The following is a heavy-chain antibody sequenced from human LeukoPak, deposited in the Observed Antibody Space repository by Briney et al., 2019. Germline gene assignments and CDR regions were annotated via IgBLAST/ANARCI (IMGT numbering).Heavy chain of an antibody. CDR2: ITPILGIA. CDR1: GGTFSSYA. Sequence: ASVKVSCKASGGTFSSYAISWVRQAPGQGLEWMGRITPILGIANYAQKFQGRVTITADKSTSTAYMELSSLRSEDTAVYYCARAERGYSYGTDAFDIWGQGTMVTVSS. J-gene: IGHJ3*02. D-gene: IGHD5-18*01. CDR3: ARAERGYSYGTDAFDI. V-gene: IGHV1-69*04.